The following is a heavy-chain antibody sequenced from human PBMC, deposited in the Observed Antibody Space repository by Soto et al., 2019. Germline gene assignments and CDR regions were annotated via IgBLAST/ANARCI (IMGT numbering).Heavy chain of an antibody. J-gene: IGHJ4*02. CDR2: ISYDGSNK. CDR1: GFTLSSYG. V-gene: IGHV3-30*03. CDR3: ARDYYDSSGYSDY. Sequence: GGSLRLSCAASGFTLSSYGMHWVRQAPGKGLEWVAVISYDGSNKYYADSVKGRFTISRDNSKNTLYLQMNSLRAEDMAVYYCARDYYDSSGYSDYWGQGTLVTVSS. D-gene: IGHD3-22*01.